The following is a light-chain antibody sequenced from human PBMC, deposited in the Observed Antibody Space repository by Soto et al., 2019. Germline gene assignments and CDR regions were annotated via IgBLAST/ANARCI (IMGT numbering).Light chain of an antibody. CDR2: EVS. Sequence: QSALTQPPSASGSPGQSVTISCTGTSSDVGGYNYASRYQQYPGKAPKLMIYEVSKRPSGVPDRFSGSKSGNTASLTVSGLQAEDEADYYCSSYAGYNTYVFGTGTKV. J-gene: IGLJ1*01. CDR1: SSDVGGYNY. CDR3: SSYAGYNTYV. V-gene: IGLV2-8*01.